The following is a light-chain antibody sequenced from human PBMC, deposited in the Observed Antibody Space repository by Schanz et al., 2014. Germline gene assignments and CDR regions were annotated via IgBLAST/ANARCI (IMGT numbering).Light chain of an antibody. CDR3: SSYTTSSTWV. Sequence: QSALTQPASVSGSPGQSITISCTGTSSDVGSYNLVSWYQQHPGKAPKLMIYEGSKRPSGVSNRFSGSKSGNTASLVISGLRPEDDADYFCSSYTTSSTWVFGGGTKLTVV. CDR1: SSDVGSYNL. V-gene: IGLV2-14*02. CDR2: EGS. J-gene: IGLJ3*02.